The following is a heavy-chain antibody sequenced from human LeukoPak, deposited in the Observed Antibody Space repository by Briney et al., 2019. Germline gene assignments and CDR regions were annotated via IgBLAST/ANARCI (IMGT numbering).Heavy chain of an antibody. CDR3: ARSSDYSSAWPFDY. Sequence: SETLSLACTVSGGSISSYYWSWIRQPPGKGLEWVGYVYYSGSTIYNPSLKSRVTISVDTSKNQFSLKLSSMTAADTAVYYCARSSDYSSAWPFDYWGQGTLVTVSS. CDR1: GGSISSYY. CDR2: VYYSGST. J-gene: IGHJ4*02. V-gene: IGHV4-59*01. D-gene: IGHD6-19*01.